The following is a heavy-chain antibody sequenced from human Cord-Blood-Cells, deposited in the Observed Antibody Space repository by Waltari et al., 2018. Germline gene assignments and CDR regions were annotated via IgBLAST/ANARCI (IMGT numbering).Heavy chain of an antibody. CDR1: GFTFSSYE. Sequence: EVQLVESGGGLVQPGGSLRLSCAASGFTFSSYEMNWVRQAPGKGLDWVSYISSSGSTIYYADSVKGRFTISRDNAKNSLYLQMNSLRAEDTAVYYCASDYGGNSPFDYWGQGTLVTVSS. CDR2: ISSSGSTI. CDR3: ASDYGGNSPFDY. J-gene: IGHJ4*02. D-gene: IGHD4-17*01. V-gene: IGHV3-48*03.